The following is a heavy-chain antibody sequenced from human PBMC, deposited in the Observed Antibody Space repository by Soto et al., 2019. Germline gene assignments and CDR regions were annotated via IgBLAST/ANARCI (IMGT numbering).Heavy chain of an antibody. V-gene: IGHV1-69*13. CDR1: GGTFSSYA. J-gene: IGHJ6*02. Sequence: SVKVSCKASGGTFSSYAISWVRQAPGQGLEWMGGIIPIFGTANYAQKFQGRVTITADESTSTAYMELSSLRSEDTAVYYCASIVVVVDEPYYYYGMDVWGQGTTVTVSS. CDR3: ASIVVVVDEPYYYYGMDV. CDR2: IIPIFGTA. D-gene: IGHD2-15*01.